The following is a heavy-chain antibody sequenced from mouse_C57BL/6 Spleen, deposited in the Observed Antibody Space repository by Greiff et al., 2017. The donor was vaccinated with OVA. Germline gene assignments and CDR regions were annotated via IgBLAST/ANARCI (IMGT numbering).Heavy chain of an antibody. CDR3: ARDRGYPHFDY. V-gene: IGHV5-4*01. CDR2: ISDGGSYT. Sequence: EVKLVESGGGLVRPGGSLKLSCAASGFTFSSYAMSWVRQTPEKRLEWVATISDGGSYTYYPDNVKGRFTISRDNAKNNLYLQMSHLKSEDTAMYYCARDRGYPHFDYWGQGTTLTVSS. J-gene: IGHJ2*01. CDR1: GFTFSSYA. D-gene: IGHD2-2*01.